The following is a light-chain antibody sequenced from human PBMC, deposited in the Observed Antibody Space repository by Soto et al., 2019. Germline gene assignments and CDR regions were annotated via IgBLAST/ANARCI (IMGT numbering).Light chain of an antibody. CDR1: QSVSSNY. V-gene: IGKV3-20*01. J-gene: IGKJ4*01. CDR2: GAS. CDR3: QRYNNWPLT. Sequence: ESVLTQSPGTLSLSPGERATLSCRASQSVSSNYLAWYQQKPGQAPRLLIYGASTRASGIPDRFSGSGSGTDFTLTISRLEPEDFAIYYCQRYNNWPLTFGGGTKVESK.